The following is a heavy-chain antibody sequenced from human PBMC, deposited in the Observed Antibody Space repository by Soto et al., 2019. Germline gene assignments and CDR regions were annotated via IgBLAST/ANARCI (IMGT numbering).Heavy chain of an antibody. CDR3: AKEGRVAGQYYYGMDV. CDR1: GFTFSSYG. Sequence: GGSLRLSCAASGFTFSSYGMHWVRQAPGKGLEWVAVISYDGSNKYYADSVKGRFTISRDNSKNTLYLQMNSLRAEDTAVYYCAKEGRVAGQYYYGMDVWGQGTTVTVSS. D-gene: IGHD6-19*01. V-gene: IGHV3-30*18. J-gene: IGHJ6*02. CDR2: ISYDGSNK.